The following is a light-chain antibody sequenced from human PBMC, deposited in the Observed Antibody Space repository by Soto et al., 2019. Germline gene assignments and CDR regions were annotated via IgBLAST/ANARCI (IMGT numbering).Light chain of an antibody. V-gene: IGKV3D-20*02. J-gene: IGKJ5*01. CDR3: QQRSIWPLT. CDR2: GAS. CDR1: QSVRNSY. Sequence: EIVLTQSPGTLSLSPGERATLSCRASQSVRNSYLAWYQQKPGQAPRLLMSGASSRSTGIPARFSGSGSGTDFTLTISSLEAEDFAVYYCQQRSIWPLTFGQGTRLEIK.